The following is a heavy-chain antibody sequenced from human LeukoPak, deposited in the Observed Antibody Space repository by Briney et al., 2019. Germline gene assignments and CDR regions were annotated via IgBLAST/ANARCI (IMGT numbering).Heavy chain of an antibody. CDR1: VVTFSSYS. CDR2: ISSSSSYI. J-gene: IGHJ5*02. Sequence: PGGPLTLSSAASVVTFSSYSMNGVRQAPGKGREWVSSISSSSSYIYYADSVKGRFTISRDNAKNSLYLQMNSLRAEDTAVYYCARDPYAVTTLSWGFDPWGQGTLVTVSS. V-gene: IGHV3-21*01. CDR3: ARDPYAVTTLSWGFDP. D-gene: IGHD4-17*01.